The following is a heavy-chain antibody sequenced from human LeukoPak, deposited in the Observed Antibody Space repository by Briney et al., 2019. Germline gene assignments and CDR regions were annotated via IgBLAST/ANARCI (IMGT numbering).Heavy chain of an antibody. CDR1: GGSISSYY. J-gene: IGHJ4*02. CDR2: IYYRST. CDR3: ARQKPVAATTHFDN. V-gene: IGHV4-59*08. Sequence: KPSETLSLTCTVSGGSISSYYWSWIRQPPGKGLEWIGYIYYRSTNYNPSLKSRVTISVDTSKNQFSLKLSSVTAADTAVYYCARQKPVAATTHFDNWGQGILVTVSS. D-gene: IGHD6-19*01.